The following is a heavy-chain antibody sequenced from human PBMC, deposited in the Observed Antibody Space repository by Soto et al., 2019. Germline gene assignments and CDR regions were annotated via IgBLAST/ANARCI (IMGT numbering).Heavy chain of an antibody. Sequence: QVQLVQSGAEVKKPGASVKVSCKASGYTFTSYYMHWVRQAPGQGLEWMGIIDPSGGGTSYAQKCQGRLTMTRDTSTSTVYMELSSLRSEDTAVYYCARERVDCSGGNCWRSVEDTWGQGTLVSVSS. CDR3: ARERVDCSGGNCWRSVEDT. V-gene: IGHV1-46*01. D-gene: IGHD2-15*01. J-gene: IGHJ5*02. CDR1: GYTFTSYY. CDR2: IDPSGGGT.